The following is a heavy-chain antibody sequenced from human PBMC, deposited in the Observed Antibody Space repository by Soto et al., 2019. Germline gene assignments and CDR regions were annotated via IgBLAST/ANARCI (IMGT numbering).Heavy chain of an antibody. J-gene: IGHJ6*02. Sequence: EVQVLESGGGLVQPGGSLRLSCAASGFTFSSYAMSWVRQAPGKGLEWVSTVSRSGDTTYYADSVKGRFTVSRANSKNELYLQLNNLRAEDTAVYYCARPSPGNTYYYYGMDVWGQGTTVTVSS. CDR1: GFTFSSYA. CDR2: VSRSGDTT. CDR3: ARPSPGNTYYYYGMDV. D-gene: IGHD3-10*01. V-gene: IGHV3-23*01.